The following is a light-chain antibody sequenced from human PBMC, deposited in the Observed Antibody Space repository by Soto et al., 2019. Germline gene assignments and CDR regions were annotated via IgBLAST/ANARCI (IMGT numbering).Light chain of an antibody. J-gene: IGKJ5*01. CDR3: QHRSNWHIS. V-gene: IGKV3D-20*02. Sequence: EIVLTQSPGTLSLSPGERGTLSCRASQSVSASYLAWYQQKPGQAPRLLIYGASSRATGTPDRFSGSGSGTQFTLTISRLEPEDFAVYYCQHRSNWHISFGQGTRLEIK. CDR1: QSVSASY. CDR2: GAS.